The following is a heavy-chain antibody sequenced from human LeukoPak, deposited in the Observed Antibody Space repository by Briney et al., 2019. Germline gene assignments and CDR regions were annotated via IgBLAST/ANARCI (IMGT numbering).Heavy chain of an antibody. CDR2: FDPEGGET. Sequence: GASAKVSCKVSGYTLTELSMHWVRQAPGKGLEWMGGFDPEGGETIYAQKFQGRVTMTEDTSTDTAYMELSSLRSEDTAVYYCATSRVRGVINGNFDYWGQGTLVTVSS. V-gene: IGHV1-24*01. CDR1: GYTLTELS. D-gene: IGHD3-10*01. CDR3: ATSRVRGVINGNFDY. J-gene: IGHJ4*02.